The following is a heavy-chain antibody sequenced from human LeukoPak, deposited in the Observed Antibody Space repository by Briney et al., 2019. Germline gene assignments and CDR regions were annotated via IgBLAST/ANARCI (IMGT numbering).Heavy chain of an antibody. CDR2: IYYSGST. V-gene: IGHV4-31*03. Sequence: PSETLSLTCTVSGGSISSGGYYWSWIRQHPGKGLEWIGYIYYSGSTYYNPSLKSRVTISVDTSKNQFSLKLSSVTAADTAVYYCARDMGSGAFDAFDIWGQGTMVTVSS. CDR1: GGSISSGGYY. D-gene: IGHD2-15*01. CDR3: ARDMGSGAFDAFDI. J-gene: IGHJ3*02.